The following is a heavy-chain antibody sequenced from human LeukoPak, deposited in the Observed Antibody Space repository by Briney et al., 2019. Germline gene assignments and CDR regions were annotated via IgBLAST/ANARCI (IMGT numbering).Heavy chain of an antibody. Sequence: GGPLRLSCAASGFTFSSYWMSWVRQAPGKGLEWVANIKQDGSEKYYVDSVKGRFTISRDNAKNALYLQMNGLRAEDTGGYYCARDGGMIVVDGNDYWGQGTLVTVSS. V-gene: IGHV3-7*01. CDR3: ARDGGMIVVDGNDY. J-gene: IGHJ4*02. D-gene: IGHD3-22*01. CDR2: IKQDGSEK. CDR1: GFTFSSYW.